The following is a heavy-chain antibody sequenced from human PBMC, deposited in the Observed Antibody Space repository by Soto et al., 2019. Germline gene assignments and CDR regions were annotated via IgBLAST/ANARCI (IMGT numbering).Heavy chain of an antibody. CDR2: IWYDGSKK. V-gene: IGHV3-33*01. CDR3: AREHGYCSGGTCPSELDF. CDR1: GFSFRSYG. Sequence: GGSLRLSCAASGFSFRSYGMHWVRQSPGKGLEWVATIWYDGSKKYYGESVKGRFSVSRDNSKSTLDLQMNSLRVEDTGVYYCAREHGYCSGGTCPSELDFWGQGPLVPVSS. D-gene: IGHD2-15*01. J-gene: IGHJ4*02.